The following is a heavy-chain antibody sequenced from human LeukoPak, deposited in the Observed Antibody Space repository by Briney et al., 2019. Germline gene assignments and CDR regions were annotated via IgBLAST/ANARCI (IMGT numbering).Heavy chain of an antibody. D-gene: IGHD6-25*01. CDR1: GFIFSNYG. CDR2: ISHDGSTT. V-gene: IGHV3-30*18. Sequence: GGSLRLSCVASGFIFSNYGMQWVRQAPGKGLEWVAVISHDGSTTFYADSVRGRFTLSRDNSKYTVDLRMDSLRAEDTAVYYCAKEPNPYSSGWYFQDWGQGTLVTVSS. CDR3: AKEPNPYSSGWYFQD. J-gene: IGHJ1*01.